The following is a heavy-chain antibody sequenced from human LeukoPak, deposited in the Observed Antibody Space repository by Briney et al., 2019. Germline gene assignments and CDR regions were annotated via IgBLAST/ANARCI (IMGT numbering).Heavy chain of an antibody. CDR1: GGSISSGDYY. D-gene: IGHD1-26*01. CDR3: AREASGSYYLYYMDV. V-gene: IGHV4-30-4*08. CDR2: IYYSGRT. Sequence: SETLSLTRTLSGGSISSGDYYWSGIRHPPGKTLEWMGYIYYSGRTYYNLSPKRRVTISVDTSKNQFSLKPSPVTAADTAVYYCAREASGSYYLYYMDVWGKGTTVTVSS. J-gene: IGHJ6*03.